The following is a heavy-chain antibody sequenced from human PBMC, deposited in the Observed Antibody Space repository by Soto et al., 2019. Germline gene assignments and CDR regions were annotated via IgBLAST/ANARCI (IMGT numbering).Heavy chain of an antibody. CDR3: AAGATTTIFGVVMIRSDSGNYYCGTDF. V-gene: IGHV1-58*01. J-gene: IGHJ6*02. CDR1: GFSYTSSA. Sequence: TSVKVSCKASGFSYTSSAVQWVRQARGQRLEWIGWIVVGSGNTNYAQKFQERVTITRDMSTSTAYMELSSLRSEDTAVYYCAAGATTTIFGVVMIRSDSGNYYCGTDFWCQG. D-gene: IGHD3-3*01. CDR2: IVVGSGNT.